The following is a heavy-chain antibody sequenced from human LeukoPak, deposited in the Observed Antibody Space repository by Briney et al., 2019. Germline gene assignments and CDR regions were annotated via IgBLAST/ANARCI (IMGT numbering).Heavy chain of an antibody. Sequence: GASVKVSCKASGYTFTSYGISWVRQAPGQGLEWMGWISAYNGNTNYARKLQGRVTMTTDTSTSTAYMELRSLRSDDTAVYYCAREGYCSSTSCYGDLSWFDPWGQGTLVTVSS. J-gene: IGHJ5*02. CDR3: AREGYCSSTSCYGDLSWFDP. CDR1: GYTFTSYG. CDR2: ISAYNGNT. V-gene: IGHV1-18*01. D-gene: IGHD2-2*01.